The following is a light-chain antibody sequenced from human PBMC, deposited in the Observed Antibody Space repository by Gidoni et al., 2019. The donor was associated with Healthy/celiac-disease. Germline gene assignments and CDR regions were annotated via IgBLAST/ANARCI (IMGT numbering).Light chain of an antibody. CDR3: QQYYSYPFT. Sequence: AIRITQSPSSLSASTGDRVTITCRASQGISSYLAWYQQTPGKAPKLLIYAAATLQSGVPSRFSGSGSGTDFTLTISCLQSEDFATYYCQQYYSYPFTFXPXTKVDIK. CDR2: AAA. CDR1: QGISSY. V-gene: IGKV1-8*01. J-gene: IGKJ3*01.